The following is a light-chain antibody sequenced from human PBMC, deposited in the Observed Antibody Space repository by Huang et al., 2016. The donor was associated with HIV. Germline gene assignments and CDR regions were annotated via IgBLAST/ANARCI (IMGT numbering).Light chain of an antibody. CDR1: QSVSSCY. J-gene: IGKJ3*01. V-gene: IGKV3-20*01. Sequence: EIVLTQSPGTLSLSPGERASLFCRASQSVSSCYLAWYQQKPGQPPRLLIYGTYNRATGIPDRFSGGGSETEFALTISKMEPEDFAVYYCQQYGGSPPFTFGPGTKVDI. CDR3: QQYGGSPPFT. CDR2: GTY.